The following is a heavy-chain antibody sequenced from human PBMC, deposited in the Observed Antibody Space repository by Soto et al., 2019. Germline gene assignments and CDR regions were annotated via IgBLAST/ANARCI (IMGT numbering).Heavy chain of an antibody. CDR3: AREGGYSSGLGIDY. Sequence: QVQLVQSGAEVKKPGASVKVSCKASGYTFTDYYMHWVRQAPGQGLEWMGWINPNSGVTNYAQKFQDWVTMTRDTSIRTACMGLRRLRSDDTAVYYCAREGGYSSGLGIDYWGQGTLVTVSS. CDR2: INPNSGVT. CDR1: GYTFTDYY. J-gene: IGHJ4*02. D-gene: IGHD6-19*01. V-gene: IGHV1-2*04.